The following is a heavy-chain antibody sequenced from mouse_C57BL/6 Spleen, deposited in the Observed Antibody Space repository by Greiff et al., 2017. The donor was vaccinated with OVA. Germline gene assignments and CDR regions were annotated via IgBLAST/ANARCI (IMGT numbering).Heavy chain of an antibody. Sequence: EVKLQESGAELVRPGASVKLSCTASGFTLTAYYLHWVKQRPEQGLEWIGRIDPEDGDTEYAPKFQGKATMTADTSSNTAYLQLSSLTSEDTAVYYCTPYGNYGWYFDVWGTGTTVTVSS. CDR1: GFTLTAYY. J-gene: IGHJ1*03. CDR2: IDPEDGDT. CDR3: TPYGNYGWYFDV. D-gene: IGHD2-1*01. V-gene: IGHV14-1*01.